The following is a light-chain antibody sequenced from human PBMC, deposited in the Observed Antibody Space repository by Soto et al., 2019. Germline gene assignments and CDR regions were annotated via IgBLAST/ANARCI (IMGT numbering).Light chain of an antibody. CDR2: ANI. Sequence: QSVLTQPPSVSGAPGQRVTISCTGSSSNIGAGYDVHWYQQRPGAAPKLLISANINRPSGVPDRFSGSKSDTSASLAITGLQADDEGDYYCQSYDSTLSARYVFGTGTKVTLL. CDR1: SSNIGAGYD. J-gene: IGLJ1*01. CDR3: QSYDSTLSARYV. V-gene: IGLV1-40*01.